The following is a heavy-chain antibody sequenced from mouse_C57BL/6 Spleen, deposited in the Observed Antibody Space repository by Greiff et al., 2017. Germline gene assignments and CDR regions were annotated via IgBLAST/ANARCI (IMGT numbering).Heavy chain of an antibody. CDR3: SRGDGYYENWYFDV. Sequence: VQLQQSGPELVKPGASVKMSCKASGYTFTDYNMHWVKQSHGQGLEWIGYINPNNGGTSYNQKFKGQATLTVNKSSSTAYMELRSLTTEESAVYYCSRGDGYYENWYFDVWGTGTTVTVSS. D-gene: IGHD2-3*01. CDR2: INPNNGGT. CDR1: GYTFTDYN. V-gene: IGHV1-22*01. J-gene: IGHJ1*03.